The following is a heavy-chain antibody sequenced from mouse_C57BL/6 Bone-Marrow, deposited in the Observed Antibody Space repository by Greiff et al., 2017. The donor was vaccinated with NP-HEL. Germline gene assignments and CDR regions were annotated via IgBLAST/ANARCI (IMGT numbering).Heavy chain of an antibody. J-gene: IGHJ2*01. V-gene: IGHV1-26*01. CDR2: INPNNGGT. CDR1: GYTFTDYY. Sequence: EVQLQQSGPELVKPGASVKISCKASGYTFTDYYMNWVKQSHGKSLEWIGDINPNNGGTSYNQKFKGKATLTVDKSSSTAYMELRSLTSEDSAVYYCASRYYYGSSSYYFDYWGQGTTLTVSS. CDR3: ASRYYYGSSSYYFDY. D-gene: IGHD1-1*01.